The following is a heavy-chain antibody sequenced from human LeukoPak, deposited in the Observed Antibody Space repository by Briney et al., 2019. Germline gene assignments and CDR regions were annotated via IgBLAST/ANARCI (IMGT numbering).Heavy chain of an antibody. CDR2: IYYSGST. Sequence: SETLSLTRTVSGGSISSSSYYWGWIRQPPGKGLEWIGSIYYSGSTYYNPSLKSRVTISVDTSKNQFSLTLSSVTAADTAVYYCARVTVSSWKKIDYWGQGTLVTVSS. V-gene: IGHV4-39*07. D-gene: IGHD6-13*01. CDR1: GGSISSSSYY. J-gene: IGHJ4*02. CDR3: ARVTVSSWKKIDY.